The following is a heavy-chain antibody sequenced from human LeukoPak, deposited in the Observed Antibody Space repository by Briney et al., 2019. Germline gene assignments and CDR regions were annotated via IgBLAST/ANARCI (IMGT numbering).Heavy chain of an antibody. D-gene: IGHD2-2*01. J-gene: IGHJ4*02. CDR2: INPNRGST. CDR1: GYTFTTSA. CDR3: ARGGGPYCSSAGCYPFDY. V-gene: IGHV1-8*03. Sequence: GGPVRVSSKAPGYTFTTSAINWVRQATGQGLEWMGGINPNRGSTGYAQNFQGRVTITRNSSISTAYMELSRLRSEDTAVYYCARGGGPYCSSAGCYPFDYWGQGALVTVSS.